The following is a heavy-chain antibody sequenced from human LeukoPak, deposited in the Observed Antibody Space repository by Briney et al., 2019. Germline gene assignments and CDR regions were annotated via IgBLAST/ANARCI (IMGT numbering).Heavy chain of an antibody. D-gene: IGHD6-6*01. V-gene: IGHV1-2*06. Sequence: ASVKVSCKASGYTFTGYYVHWVRQAPGQGLEWMGRINPNSGGTNYAQKFQGRVTMTRDTSISTAYMELSRLRSDDTAVYYCARVLGYSSSSYYYYYYYYMDVWGKGTTVTVSS. J-gene: IGHJ6*03. CDR2: INPNSGGT. CDR1: GYTFTGYY. CDR3: ARVLGYSSSSYYYYYYYYMDV.